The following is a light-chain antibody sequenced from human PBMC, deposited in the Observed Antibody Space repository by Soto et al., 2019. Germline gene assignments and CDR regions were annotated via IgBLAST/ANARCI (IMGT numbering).Light chain of an antibody. Sequence: EVLLTQSPGTLSFSPGERATLPCRASQSVSSSYLAWYQQKPGQAPRLLIYGASSRATGIPDRFSGSGSGTDFTLTISRLEPEDFAVYYCQQYGSSPPTFGQGTRLEIK. CDR1: QSVSSSY. J-gene: IGKJ5*01. CDR3: QQYGSSPPT. CDR2: GAS. V-gene: IGKV3-20*01.